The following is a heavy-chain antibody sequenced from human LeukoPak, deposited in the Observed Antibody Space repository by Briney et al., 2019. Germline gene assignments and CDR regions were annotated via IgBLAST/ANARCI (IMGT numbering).Heavy chain of an antibody. CDR3: AKDKGRDYDSSGYYSH. V-gene: IGHV3-30*02. D-gene: IGHD3-22*01. J-gene: IGHJ4*02. CDR2: IRYDGSNK. Sequence: GGSLRLSCAASGFTFSSYGMHWVRQAPGKGLEWVAFIRYDGSNKYYADSVKGRFTISRDNSKNTLYLQMNSLRAEDTAVYYCAKDKGRDYDSSGYYSHWGQGTLVTVSS. CDR1: GFTFSSYG.